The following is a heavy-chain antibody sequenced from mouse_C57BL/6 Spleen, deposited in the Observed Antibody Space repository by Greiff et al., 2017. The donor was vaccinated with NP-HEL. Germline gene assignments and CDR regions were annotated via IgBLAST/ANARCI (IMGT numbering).Heavy chain of an antibody. CDR2: IYPGDGDT. J-gene: IGHJ2*01. CDR1: GYAFSSSW. V-gene: IGHV1-82*01. CDR3: ARWNYGNYGY. D-gene: IGHD2-1*01. Sequence: QVQLQQSGPELVKPGASVKISCKASGYAFSSSWMNWVKQRPGKGLEWIGRIYPGDGDTNYNGKFKGKATLTADKSSSTAYMQLSSLTSEESAVYFCARWNYGNYGYWGQGTTLTVSS.